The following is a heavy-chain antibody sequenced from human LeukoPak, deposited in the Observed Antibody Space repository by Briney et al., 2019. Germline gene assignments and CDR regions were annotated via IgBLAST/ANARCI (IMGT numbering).Heavy chain of an antibody. V-gene: IGHV4-59*01. Sequence: PSETLSLTCTVSGGSISSYYWSWIRQPPGKGLDWIGYIYYSGSTHYNPSLKSRVTISVDTSKNQFSLKLSSVTAADTAVYYCARYGGNFDYWSQGTLVTVSS. CDR3: ARYGGNFDY. J-gene: IGHJ4*02. D-gene: IGHD4-23*01. CDR1: GGSISSYY. CDR2: IYYSGST.